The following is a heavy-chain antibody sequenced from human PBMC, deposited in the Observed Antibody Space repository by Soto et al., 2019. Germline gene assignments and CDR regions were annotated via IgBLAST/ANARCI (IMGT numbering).Heavy chain of an antibody. CDR2: IYYSGST. D-gene: IGHD1-26*01. Sequence: QVQLQESGPGLVKPSETLSLTCTVSGGSISSYCWSWIRQPPGKGLEWIGYIYYSGSTNYNPSLKSRVTISVDTSKNQFSLKLSSVTAADTAVYYCARRWGRAFDIWGQGTMVTVSS. J-gene: IGHJ3*02. V-gene: IGHV4-59*01. CDR1: GGSISSYC. CDR3: ARRWGRAFDI.